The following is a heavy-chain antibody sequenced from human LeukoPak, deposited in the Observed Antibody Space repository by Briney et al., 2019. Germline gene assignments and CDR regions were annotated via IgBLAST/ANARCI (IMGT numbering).Heavy chain of an antibody. V-gene: IGHV3-53*01. CDR3: ASRATVTTDRFWFDP. CDR2: IYSGGST. CDR1: GFTVSSNY. J-gene: IGHJ5*02. D-gene: IGHD4-11*01. Sequence: GGSLRPSCAASGFTVSSNYMSWVRQAPGKGLEWVSVIYSGGSTSYADSVKGRFTISRDNSKNTLYLQMNSLRAEDTAVYYCASRATVTTDRFWFDPWGQGTLVTVSS.